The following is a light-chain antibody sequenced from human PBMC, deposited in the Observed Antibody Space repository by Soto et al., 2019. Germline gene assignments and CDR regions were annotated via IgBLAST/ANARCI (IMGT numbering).Light chain of an antibody. Sequence: QSVLTQPPSASGSPGQSVTISCTGTNNDIGVYDFVSWYQHHPGKAPRLIIYEVVQRPSGVPDRFSGSKSGNTASLTVSGRQAADEADYFCKSYAGSNTYVFGSGTKVTVL. CDR1: NNDIGVYDF. CDR3: KSYAGSNTYV. CDR2: EVV. J-gene: IGLJ1*01. V-gene: IGLV2-8*01.